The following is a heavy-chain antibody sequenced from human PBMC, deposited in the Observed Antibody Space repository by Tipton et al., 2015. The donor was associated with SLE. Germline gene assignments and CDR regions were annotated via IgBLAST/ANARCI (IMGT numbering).Heavy chain of an antibody. V-gene: IGHV4-61*09. CDR2: IYSRGGT. CDR1: GVSISSGSYY. CDR3: ARGGSLDY. J-gene: IGHJ4*02. Sequence: TLSLTCTVSGVSISSGSYYWTWIRQPAGKGLEWIGHIYSRGGTNYNPSLKSRVTMSVDTSKNQFSLKLSSVTAADTAVYYCARGGSLDYWGQGTLVTVSS. D-gene: IGHD3-16*01.